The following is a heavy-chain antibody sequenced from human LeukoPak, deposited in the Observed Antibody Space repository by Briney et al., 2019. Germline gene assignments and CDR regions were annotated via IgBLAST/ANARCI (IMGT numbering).Heavy chain of an antibody. CDR1: GFTFSSYA. D-gene: IGHD1-1*01. CDR2: ISGSGGST. J-gene: IGHJ4*02. CDR3: AKAKNWNPAGY. V-gene: IGHV3-23*01. Sequence: PGRSLRPSCAASGFTFSSYAMSWVRQAPGKGLEWVSAISGSGGSTYYADSVKGRFTISRDNSKNTLYLQMNSLRAEDTAVYYCAKAKNWNPAGYWGQGTLVTVSS.